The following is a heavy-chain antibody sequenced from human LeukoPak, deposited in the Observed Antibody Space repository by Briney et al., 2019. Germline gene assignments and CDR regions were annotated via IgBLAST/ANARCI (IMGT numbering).Heavy chain of an antibody. CDR3: ARDWRFLEWLVHYYYYGMDV. Sequence: GASVKVSCKASGYTFTSYAMNWVRQAPGQGLEWMGWINTNTGNPTNAQGFTGRFVFSLDTSVSTAYLQISSLKAEDTAVYYCARDWRFLEWLVHYYYYGMDVWGQGTTVTVSS. CDR1: GYTFTSYA. J-gene: IGHJ6*02. D-gene: IGHD3-3*01. V-gene: IGHV7-4-1*02. CDR2: INTNTGNP.